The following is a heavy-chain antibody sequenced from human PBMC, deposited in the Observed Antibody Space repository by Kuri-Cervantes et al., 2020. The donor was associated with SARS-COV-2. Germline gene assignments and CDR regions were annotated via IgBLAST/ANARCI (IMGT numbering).Heavy chain of an antibody. CDR1: GFTVSSNY. CDR2: IYSGGST. D-gene: IGHD4-17*01. J-gene: IGHJ4*02. V-gene: IGHV3-53*01. CDR3: AKEGGDGDYADYYFDY. Sequence: GESLKISCAASGFTVSSNYMSWVRQAPGKGLEWVSVIYSGGSTYYADPVKGRFTISRDNSKNTLYLQTNSLRAEDTAVYYCAKEGGDGDYADYYFDYWGQGTLVTVSS.